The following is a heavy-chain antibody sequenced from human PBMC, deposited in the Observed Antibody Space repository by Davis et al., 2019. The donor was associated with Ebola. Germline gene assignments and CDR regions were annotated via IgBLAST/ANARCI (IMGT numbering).Heavy chain of an antibody. V-gene: IGHV4-34*01. CDR2: INHSGST. CDR3: ARGRIIMVQGPRPRRRGMDV. Sequence: PSETLSLTCAVSGGSFSGYYWSWIRQPLGKGLEWIGEINHSGSTNYNPSLKRRVTISVDTSKNQFSLKLSSVTAAYTAVYYCARGRIIMVQGPRPRRRGMDVWGQGTTVTVSS. J-gene: IGHJ6*02. CDR1: GGSFSGYY. D-gene: IGHD3-10*01.